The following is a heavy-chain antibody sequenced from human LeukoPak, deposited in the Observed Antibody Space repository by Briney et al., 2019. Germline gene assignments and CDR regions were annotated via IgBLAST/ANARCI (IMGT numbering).Heavy chain of an antibody. J-gene: IGHJ4*02. CDR1: GFTFSSYS. CDR2: ISSSSSYK. V-gene: IGHV3-21*01. Sequence: GGSLRLSCAASGFTFSSYSMNWVRQAPGKGLEWVSSISSSSSYKYYADSVKGRFTISRDNAKNSLYLQMNSLRAEDTAVYYCARDLTALDYWGQGTLVTVSS. CDR3: ARDLTALDY.